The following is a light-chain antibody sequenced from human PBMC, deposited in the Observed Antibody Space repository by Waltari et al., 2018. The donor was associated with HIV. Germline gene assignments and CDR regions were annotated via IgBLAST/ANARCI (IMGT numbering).Light chain of an antibody. CDR3: QSYDTSLGASV. V-gene: IGLV1-40*01. CDR1: NSNIGAPYD. J-gene: IGLJ3*02. CDR2: INT. Sequence: QSVLTQPPSVSGAPGRSVIITCTGNNSNIGAPYDVHWYQQLPGAAPKLLISINTNLPSGVRHRLSVSRSGTSASLAITGLQAGDEADYYCQSYDTSLGASVFGGGTKLTVL.